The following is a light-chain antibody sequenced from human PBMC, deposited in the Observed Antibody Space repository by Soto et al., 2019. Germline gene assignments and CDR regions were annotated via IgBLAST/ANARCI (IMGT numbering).Light chain of an antibody. CDR2: AAS. V-gene: IGKV1-39*01. CDR3: QQSYSTTIT. CDR1: QSISFY. J-gene: IGKJ5*01. Sequence: IKVTHAPSARAASVVERVTIACRASQSISFYLNWYQQKPGNAPKVLIYAASNLQTGVPSRFSGSGSGTDVTLTINSLQPEDCATYSCQQSYSTTITAAQGTRLE.